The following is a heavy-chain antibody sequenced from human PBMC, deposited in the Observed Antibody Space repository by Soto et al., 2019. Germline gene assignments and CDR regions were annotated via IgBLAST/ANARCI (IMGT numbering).Heavy chain of an antibody. Sequence: EVQLVESGGGLVKPGGSLRLSCAASGFTFSSYSMNWVRQAPGKGLEWVSSISSSSSYIYYADSVKGRFTISRDNAKNSLYPQMNSLRAEDTAVYYCARERDGYGDYWGQGTLVTVSS. CDR2: ISSSSSYI. J-gene: IGHJ4*02. CDR1: GFTFSSYS. CDR3: ARERDGYGDY. D-gene: IGHD5-18*01. V-gene: IGHV3-21*01.